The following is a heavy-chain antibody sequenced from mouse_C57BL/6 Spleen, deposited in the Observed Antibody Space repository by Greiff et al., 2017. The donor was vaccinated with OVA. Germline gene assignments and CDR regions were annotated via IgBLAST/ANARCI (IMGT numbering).Heavy chain of an antibody. Sequence: QVQLQQSGAELVRPGTSVQVSCKASGYAFANYLIEWVKQRPGQGLEWIGVINPGRGGTDYNEQFKGKATLNADRSACTAYMQLSSLTSEDSAGYFCARSDVNYAMDYWGQGTAVTVSA. CDR3: ARSDVNYAMDY. J-gene: IGHJ4*01. CDR1: GYAFANYL. V-gene: IGHV1-54*01. CDR2: INPGRGGT.